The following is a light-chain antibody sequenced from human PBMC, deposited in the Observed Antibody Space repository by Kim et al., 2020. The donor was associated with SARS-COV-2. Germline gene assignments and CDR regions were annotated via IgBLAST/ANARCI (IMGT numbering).Light chain of an antibody. CDR2: EDN. CDR1: SGYIASDY. CDR3: QSYAGSAWV. V-gene: IGLV6-57*03. Sequence: GTTVTSSFTRTSGYIASDYVQWYQQRPGSAPTTVIYEDNLRPSGVPDRFSGSIDSSSNSASLTISGLKTEDEADYYCQSYAGSAWVFGGGTKLTVL. J-gene: IGLJ3*02.